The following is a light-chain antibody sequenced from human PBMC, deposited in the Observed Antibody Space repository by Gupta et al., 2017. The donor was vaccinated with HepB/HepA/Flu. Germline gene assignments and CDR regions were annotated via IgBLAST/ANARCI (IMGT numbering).Light chain of an antibody. J-gene: IGLJ3*02. V-gene: IGLV2-14*03. Sequence: QSALTQPASVSGFAGPSITISCTGSSSDIGGFDAVSWYKHYPGKAPELLLYSVSNRPSGVYYRFSGSKSGNTASLTISGLQPEDEAYYYCSSFRTGWTLVVFGGGTKLTVL. CDR3: SSFRTGWTLVV. CDR1: SSDIGGFDA. CDR2: SVS.